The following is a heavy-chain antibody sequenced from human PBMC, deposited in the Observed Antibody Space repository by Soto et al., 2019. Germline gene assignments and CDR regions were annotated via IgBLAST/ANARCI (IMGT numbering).Heavy chain of an antibody. CDR3: ARARIRLQDYGMDV. D-gene: IGHD1-1*01. J-gene: IGHJ6*02. Sequence: SETLSLTCTVSGGYISSGGYYWSWSRQHPGKGLEWIGYIYYSGSTYYNPSLKSRVTISVDTSKNQFSLKLSSVTAADTAVYYCARARIRLQDYGMDVWGQGTTVTVSS. CDR2: IYYSGST. CDR1: GGYISSGGYY. V-gene: IGHV4-31*03.